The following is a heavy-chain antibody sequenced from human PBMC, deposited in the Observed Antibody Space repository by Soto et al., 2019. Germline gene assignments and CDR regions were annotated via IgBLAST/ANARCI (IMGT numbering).Heavy chain of an antibody. J-gene: IGHJ4*02. CDR2: ISWNSGSI. Sequence: PGGSLRLSCAASGFTFDYYAMHWVRQAPGKGLEWVSGISWNSGSIGYADSVKGRFTISRDNAKNSLYLQMNSLRAEDTALYYCATKNHASTLGFDYWGQGTLVTVSS. V-gene: IGHV3-9*01. CDR3: ATKNHASTLGFDY. D-gene: IGHD7-27*01. CDR1: GFTFDYYA.